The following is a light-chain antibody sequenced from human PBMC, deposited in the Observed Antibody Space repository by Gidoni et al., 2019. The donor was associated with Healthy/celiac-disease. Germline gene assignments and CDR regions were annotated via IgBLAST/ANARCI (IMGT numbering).Light chain of an antibody. CDR1: QSVSSSY. J-gene: IGKJ2*01. Sequence: EIVLTQSPGTLSLSPGERATLSCRASQSVSSSYLAWYQQKPGQAPRLLIYGASSRATGIPDRFSGSGSGTDFTLTISRLEPEDLAVYYCQQYGSSPGTFXQXTKLXIK. CDR2: GAS. CDR3: QQYGSSPGT. V-gene: IGKV3-20*01.